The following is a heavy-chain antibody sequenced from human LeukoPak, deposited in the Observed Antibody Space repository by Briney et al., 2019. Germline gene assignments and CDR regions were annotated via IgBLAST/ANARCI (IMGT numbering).Heavy chain of an antibody. CDR1: GGSISSYY. Sequence: SETLSLTCTVSGGSISSYYWSWIRQPPGKGLEWIGYIYYSGSTNYNPSLKSRVTISVDTSKNQFSLKLSSVTAADTAVYYCARLRQKVLAPFDYWGQGTLVTVSS. CDR2: IYYSGST. CDR3: ARLRQKVLAPFDY. V-gene: IGHV4-59*08. J-gene: IGHJ4*02.